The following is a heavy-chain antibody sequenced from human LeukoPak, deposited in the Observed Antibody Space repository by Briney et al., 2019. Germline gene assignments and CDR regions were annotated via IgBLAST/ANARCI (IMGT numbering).Heavy chain of an antibody. CDR1: GFTFSSYW. J-gene: IGHJ4*02. CDR3: ARDGRWINYYDGSSPV. Sequence: GGSLRLSCAASGFTFSSYWMSWVRQAPGKGLEWVANIKQDGSEKYYVDSVKGRFTIPRDNAKNFLYLQMNSLRAEDTAVYYCARDGRWINYYDGSSPVWGQGTLVTVSS. CDR2: IKQDGSEK. D-gene: IGHD3-22*01. V-gene: IGHV3-7*01.